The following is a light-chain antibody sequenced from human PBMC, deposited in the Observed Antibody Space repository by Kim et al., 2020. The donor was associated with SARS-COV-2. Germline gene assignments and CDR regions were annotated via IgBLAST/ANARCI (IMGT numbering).Light chain of an antibody. CDR2: DVS. CDR1: GGDVVGYNV. V-gene: IGLV2-14*03. J-gene: IGLJ3*02. Sequence: GRSISLSAAGTGGDVVGYNVVCWNQHDPAKAPQLRFYDVSNRPSGVSTRFSGSTSGNTASLTISGLQAKVEAEYYSSSYTSRSTRVFGGGTQLTVL. CDR3: SSYTSRSTRV.